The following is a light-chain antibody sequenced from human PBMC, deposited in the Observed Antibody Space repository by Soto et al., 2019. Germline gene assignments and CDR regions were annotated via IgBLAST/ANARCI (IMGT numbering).Light chain of an antibody. Sequence: DIQITQSPSSLSASVGDRVTITCRASQSISSTLNWYQQKPGEAPKLLIYATSTLHSGVPSRFSGSASGTDFTLTISSLQPEDFATYYCQQSYSTPITFGQGTRLEIK. CDR3: QQSYSTPIT. CDR1: QSISST. V-gene: IGKV1-39*01. J-gene: IGKJ5*01. CDR2: ATS.